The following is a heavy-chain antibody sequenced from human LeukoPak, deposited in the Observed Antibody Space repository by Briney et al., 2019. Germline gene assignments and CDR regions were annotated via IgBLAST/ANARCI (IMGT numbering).Heavy chain of an antibody. CDR3: ARGLLVYAVYYYYMDV. CDR1: GYTFTSYD. Sequence: ASVKVSCKASGYTFTSYDINWVRQATGQGLEWMGWMNPSSGNTGYAQKFQGRVTMTRNTSISTAYMELSSLRSEDTAVYYCARGLLVYAVYYYYMDVWGKGTTVTVSS. J-gene: IGHJ6*03. D-gene: IGHD2-8*01. CDR2: MNPSSGNT. V-gene: IGHV1-8*01.